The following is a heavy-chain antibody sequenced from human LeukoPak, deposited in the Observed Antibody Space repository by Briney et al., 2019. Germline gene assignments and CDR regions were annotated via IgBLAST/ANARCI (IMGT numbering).Heavy chain of an antibody. CDR3: ARDVGSAGDYDNAFDI. V-gene: IGHV1-2*02. D-gene: IGHD4-17*01. Sequence: GASVKVSCKASGYTFTGYYMHWVRQAPGQGLEWMGWINPNSGGTNYAQKFQGRVTMTRETSISTAYMELSRLRSDDTAVYYCARDVGSAGDYDNAFDIWGQGTMVTVSS. CDR2: INPNSGGT. CDR1: GYTFTGYY. J-gene: IGHJ3*02.